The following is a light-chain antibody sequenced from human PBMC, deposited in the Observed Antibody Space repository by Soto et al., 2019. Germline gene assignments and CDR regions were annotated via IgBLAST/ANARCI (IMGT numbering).Light chain of an antibody. CDR1: QSISRN. V-gene: IGKV1-39*01. CDR2: TAS. CDR3: QQSHSSPLS. Sequence: IQMTQSPSSLSASVGDRVTITCRASQSISRNLNWYQQKPGKAPELLIYTASNLQSGVPSRFSGSGSGTDFALTISSLQPEDSAVYYCQQSHSSPLSFGGGTKVGIK. J-gene: IGKJ4*01.